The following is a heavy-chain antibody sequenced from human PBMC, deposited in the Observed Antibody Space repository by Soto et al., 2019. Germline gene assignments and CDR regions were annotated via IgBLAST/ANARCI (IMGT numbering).Heavy chain of an antibody. CDR1: GFTVSGNY. CDR2: IYSDGTT. V-gene: IGHV3-53*01. CDR3: AILSN. D-gene: IGHD6-6*01. Sequence: PGGSLRLSCAASGFTVSGNYMNWVRQAPGKGLEWLSIIYSDGTTNYADSVKGRFSISRDNFKNTLYLQMNNLRAEDTAVYYCAILSNWGQGTLVTVSS. J-gene: IGHJ4*02.